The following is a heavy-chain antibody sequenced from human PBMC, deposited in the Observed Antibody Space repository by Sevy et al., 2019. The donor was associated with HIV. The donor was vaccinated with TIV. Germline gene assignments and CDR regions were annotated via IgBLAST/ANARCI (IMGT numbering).Heavy chain of an antibody. D-gene: IGHD6-13*01. Sequence: GGSLRLSCAASGFTFSSYGMHWVRQAPRKGLEWVAFIRYDGSNKYYADSVKGRFTISRDNSKNTLYLQMNSLRAEDTAVYYCAKDLGSSWAYGDYYYGMDVWGQGTTVTVSS. V-gene: IGHV3-30*02. CDR1: GFTFSSYG. J-gene: IGHJ6*02. CDR2: IRYDGSNK. CDR3: AKDLGSSWAYGDYYYGMDV.